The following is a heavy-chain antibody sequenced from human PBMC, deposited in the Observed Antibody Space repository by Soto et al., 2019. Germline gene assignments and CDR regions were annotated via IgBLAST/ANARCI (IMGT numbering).Heavy chain of an antibody. V-gene: IGHV4-59*01. CDR3: ARAYGDYVFDY. J-gene: IGHJ4*02. CDR1: GGSISSYY. CDR2: IYHSGST. Sequence: SETLSLTCTVSGGSISSYYWSWIRQPPGKGLEWIGYIYHSGSTYYNPSLKSRVNISVDTSKNQFSLKLSSVTDADTAVYYCARAYGDYVFDYWGQGTLVTVSS. D-gene: IGHD4-17*01.